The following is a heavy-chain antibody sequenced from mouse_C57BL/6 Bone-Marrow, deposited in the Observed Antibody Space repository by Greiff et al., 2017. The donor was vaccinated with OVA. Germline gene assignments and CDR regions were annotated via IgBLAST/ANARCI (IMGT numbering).Heavy chain of an antibody. Sequence: EVKLGESGGGLVKPGGSLKLSCAASGFTFSSYTMSWVRQTPEKRLEWVATISGGGGNTYYPDSVKGRFTISRDNAKNTLYLQMSSLRSEDTALYYCARHFGPWFAYWGQGTLVTVSA. J-gene: IGHJ3*01. CDR1: GFTFSSYT. CDR2: ISGGGGNT. CDR3: ARHFGPWFAY. V-gene: IGHV5-9*01.